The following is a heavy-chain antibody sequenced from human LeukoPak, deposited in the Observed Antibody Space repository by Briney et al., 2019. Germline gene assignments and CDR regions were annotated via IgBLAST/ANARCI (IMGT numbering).Heavy chain of an antibody. CDR3: ARETLKYSGYDWDAFDI. Sequence: PSETLSLTCTVSGGSISSSSYYWGWIRQPPGKGLEWIGSIYYSGSTYYNPSLKSRVTISVDTSKNQFSLKLSSVTAADTAVYYCARETLKYSGYDWDAFDIWGQGTMVTVSS. J-gene: IGHJ3*02. CDR1: GGSISSSSYY. V-gene: IGHV4-39*07. D-gene: IGHD5-12*01. CDR2: IYYSGST.